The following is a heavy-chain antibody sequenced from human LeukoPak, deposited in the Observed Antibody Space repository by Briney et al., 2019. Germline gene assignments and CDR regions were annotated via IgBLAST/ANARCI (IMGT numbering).Heavy chain of an antibody. CDR2: IWFDGSSK. V-gene: IGHV3-33*01. Sequence: GGSLRLSCAASVFTFSSYGMHWVRRAPGKGLEWVAIIWFDGSSKYYADSVKGRFTISRDNSKNTLYLHMNSLRAEDTAVYYCARDINSSGYFRLDYWGQGTLVTVSS. J-gene: IGHJ4*02. CDR1: VFTFSSYG. CDR3: ARDINSSGYFRLDY. D-gene: IGHD3-22*01.